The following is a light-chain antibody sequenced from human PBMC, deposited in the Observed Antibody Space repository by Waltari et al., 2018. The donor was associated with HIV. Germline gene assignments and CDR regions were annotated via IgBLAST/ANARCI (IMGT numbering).Light chain of an antibody. V-gene: IGLV2-23*02. J-gene: IGLJ1*01. CDR1: SSDVGSDEL. CDR2: EVS. CDR3: CSYAGSSTHV. Sequence: QSALPQPASVSGSPGPSLTIPCTGTSSDVGSDELASWYQKHTDKAPKLMIYEVSKRPSGVSNRFSGSKSGNTASLTISGLQAEDEAGYYCCSYAGSSTHVFGGGTKVTVL.